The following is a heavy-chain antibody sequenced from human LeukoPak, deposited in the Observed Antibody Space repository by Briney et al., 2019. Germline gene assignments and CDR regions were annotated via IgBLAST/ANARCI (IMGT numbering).Heavy chain of an antibody. CDR2: ISVDSGNT. CDR1: GYTFTTYA. D-gene: IGHD1-26*01. CDR3: ARVGATRDSSAFDI. V-gene: IGHV1-18*01. Sequence: ASVKVSCKTSGYTFTTYAISWVRQAPGQGLEWMGWISVDSGNTNYAQRFQGRVTMTTDTSTSTAYMELSRLRSDDTAVYYCARVGATRDSSAFDIWGQGTMVTVSS. J-gene: IGHJ3*02.